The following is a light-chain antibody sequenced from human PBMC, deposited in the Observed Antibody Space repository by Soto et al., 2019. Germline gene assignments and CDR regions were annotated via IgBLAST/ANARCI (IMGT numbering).Light chain of an antibody. Sequence: QSVLTQPPSVSGAPGQRVTISCTGSSSXIGAGYDVHWYQQLPGTAPKLLIYGNSNRPSGVPDRFSGSKSGTSASLAITGXXXXXXXXXXCQSYDSSLSGWVFGGGTKLTVL. CDR3: QSYDSSLSGWV. CDR2: GNS. CDR1: SSXIGAGYD. J-gene: IGLJ3*02. V-gene: IGLV1-40*01.